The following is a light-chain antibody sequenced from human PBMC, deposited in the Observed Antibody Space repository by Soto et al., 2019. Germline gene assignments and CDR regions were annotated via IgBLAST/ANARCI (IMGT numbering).Light chain of an antibody. Sequence: EIELTQSPVTLSVSPGERASLSCRTSQSITTTLAWYQQKPGQAPRLLIYGASTRATGVPARFSGSGSGTEFTLTISSLQSEDFALYYCQQYNSWPMFTFGQGTKVDIK. CDR1: QSITTT. V-gene: IGKV3-15*01. CDR3: QQYNSWPMFT. J-gene: IGKJ2*01. CDR2: GAS.